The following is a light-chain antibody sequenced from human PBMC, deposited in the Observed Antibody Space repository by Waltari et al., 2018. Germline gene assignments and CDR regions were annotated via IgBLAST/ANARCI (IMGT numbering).Light chain of an antibody. V-gene: IGLV1-51*02. J-gene: IGLJ2*01. CDR3: GTWDTSLSALI. Sequence: QSVLTQPPSVSSAPGQKGTISCSGSSSNIGNESVSWYQQLPGTAPKLFIYENNKRPSGMPDRFSGSKSGTSATLGITGLQTGDEADYYCGTWDTSLSALIFGGGTKLTVL. CDR1: SSNIGNES. CDR2: ENN.